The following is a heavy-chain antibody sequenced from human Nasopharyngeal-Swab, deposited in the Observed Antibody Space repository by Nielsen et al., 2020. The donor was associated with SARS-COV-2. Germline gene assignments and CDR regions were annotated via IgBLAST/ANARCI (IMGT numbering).Heavy chain of an antibody. Sequence: GGSLRLSCAASGFTFSSYWMSWVRQAPGKGLEWVANIKQDGSEKYYVDSVKGRFTISRDNAKNSLYLQMNSLRAEDTAVYCCARRQYGDYYYYYGMDVWGQGTTVTVSS. D-gene: IGHD4-17*01. CDR1: GFTFSSYW. CDR2: IKQDGSEK. CDR3: ARRQYGDYYYYYGMDV. V-gene: IGHV3-7*03. J-gene: IGHJ6*02.